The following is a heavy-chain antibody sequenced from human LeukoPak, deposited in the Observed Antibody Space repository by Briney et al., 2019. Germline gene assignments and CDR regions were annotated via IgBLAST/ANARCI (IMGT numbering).Heavy chain of an antibody. CDR1: GFTFRSYA. V-gene: IGHV3-23*01. CDR2: ISGSGGST. Sequence: GGSLSLSCAASGFTFRSYAMSWVRQAPGKGLEWVSAISGSGGSTYYADSVKGRFTISRDNSKNTLYLQMNSLRAEDTAVYYCAAQEEDAFDIWGQGTMVTVSS. CDR3: AAQEEDAFDI. J-gene: IGHJ3*02.